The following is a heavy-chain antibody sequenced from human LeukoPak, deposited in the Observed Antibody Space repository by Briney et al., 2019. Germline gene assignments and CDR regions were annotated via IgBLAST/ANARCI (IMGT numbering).Heavy chain of an antibody. CDR3: AREIVVVVAADYYGMDV. Sequence: GGSLRLSCAASGFTFSSYSMNWVRQAPGKGLEWVSYISSSSSYIYYADSVKGRFTISRDNAKNSLYLQMNSLRAEDTAVYYCAREIVVVVAADYYGMDVWGQGTTVTVSS. V-gene: IGHV3-21*05. J-gene: IGHJ6*02. D-gene: IGHD2-15*01. CDR2: ISSSSSYI. CDR1: GFTFSSYS.